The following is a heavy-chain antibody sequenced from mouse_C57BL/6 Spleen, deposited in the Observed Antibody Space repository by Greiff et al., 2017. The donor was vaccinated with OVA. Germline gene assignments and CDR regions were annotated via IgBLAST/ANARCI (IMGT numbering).Heavy chain of an antibody. Sequence: EVQLQESGPGLVKPSQSLSLTCSVTGYSITSGYYWNWLRQFPGNKLEWMGYISYDGSNKYHPSLKNRISITRDTSKNQFCLKLNSVTTEDTATYYCARGGSSYAMDYWGQGTSVTVSS. V-gene: IGHV3-6*01. J-gene: IGHJ4*01. CDR3: ARGGSSYAMDY. CDR2: ISYDGSN. CDR1: GYSITSGYY.